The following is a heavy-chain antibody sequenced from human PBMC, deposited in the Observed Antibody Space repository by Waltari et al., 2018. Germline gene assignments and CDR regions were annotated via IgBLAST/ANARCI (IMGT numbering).Heavy chain of an antibody. CDR2: IYPGDSDT. J-gene: IGHJ2*01. CDR1: GYSFTSYW. Sequence: EVQLVQSGAEVKKTGESLKISCKGSGYSFTSYWLRWVRKMPGKGLEWMGIIYPGDSDTRYSPSFQGQVTISADKSISTAYLQWSSLKASDTAMYYCARTYCGGDCSRWYFDLWGRGTLVTVSS. D-gene: IGHD2-21*02. CDR3: ARTYCGGDCSRWYFDL. V-gene: IGHV5-51*01.